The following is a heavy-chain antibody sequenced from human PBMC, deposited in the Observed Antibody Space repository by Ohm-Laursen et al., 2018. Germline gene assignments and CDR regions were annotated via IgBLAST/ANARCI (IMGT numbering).Heavy chain of an antibody. CDR1: GYTFTGYY. D-gene: IGHD3-22*01. CDR2: INPNSGGT. V-gene: IGHV1-2*02. CDR3: ARDRGYYDSSGYSHDAFDI. J-gene: IGHJ3*02. Sequence: ASVKVSCKASGYTFTGYYMHWVRQAPGQGLEWMGWINPNSGGTNYAQKFQGRVTMTRDTSISTAYMELSRLRSDDTAVYYCARDRGYYDSSGYSHDAFDIWGQGTMVTVSS.